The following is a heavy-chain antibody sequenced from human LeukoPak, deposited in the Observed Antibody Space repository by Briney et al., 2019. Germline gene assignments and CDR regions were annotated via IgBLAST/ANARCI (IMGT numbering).Heavy chain of an antibody. Sequence: RTSETLSLTCTVSGGSISSSSYYWGWIRQPPGKGLEWIGSIYYSGSTYYNPSLKSRVTISVDTSKNQFSLKLSSVTAADTAVYYCARQTGTTYPAFDIWGQGTMVTVSS. CDR2: IYYSGST. J-gene: IGHJ3*02. CDR1: GGSISSSSYY. CDR3: ARQTGTTYPAFDI. V-gene: IGHV4-39*01. D-gene: IGHD1-7*01.